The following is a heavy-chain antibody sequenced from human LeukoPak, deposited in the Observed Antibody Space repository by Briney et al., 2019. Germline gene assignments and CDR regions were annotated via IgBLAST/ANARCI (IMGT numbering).Heavy chain of an antibody. V-gene: IGHV4-4*07. CDR2: IYTSGST. J-gene: IGHJ3*02. Sequence: SETLSLTCTVSGGSISNYYWSWIRQPAGKGLEWIGRIYTSGSTNYNPSLKSRVIMSVDTSKNQFSLKLSSVTAADTAVYYCTRDQVGATTGRAFDMWGQGTMVTVSS. CDR1: GGSISNYY. D-gene: IGHD1-26*01. CDR3: TRDQVGATTGRAFDM.